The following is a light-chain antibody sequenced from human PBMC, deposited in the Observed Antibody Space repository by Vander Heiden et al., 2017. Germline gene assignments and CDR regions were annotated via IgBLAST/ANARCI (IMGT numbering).Light chain of an antibody. Sequence: SYELTHPPSVSVSPGQTASITCSGDKLGDKYACWYQQKPGQSPVLVIDQDSKRPSGIPERFSGSNSGNTATLTISGTQAMDEADYYCQAWDSSTAVFGGGTKLTVL. CDR3: QAWDSSTAV. V-gene: IGLV3-1*01. J-gene: IGLJ2*01. CDR2: QDS. CDR1: KLGDKY.